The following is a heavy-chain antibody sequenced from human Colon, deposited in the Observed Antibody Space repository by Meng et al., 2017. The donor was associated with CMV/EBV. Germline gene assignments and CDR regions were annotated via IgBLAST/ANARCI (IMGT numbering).Heavy chain of an antibody. CDR1: GFTLSRYD. Sequence: GGSLRLSCAASGFTLSRYDIHWVRQVTGKGLGWVSGIGSAGDTYYADSVKGRFTISREKAKNSLYLQMNSLRAGDTAVYFCTRKEPAKGSDVWGQGTTVTVSS. CDR2: IGSAGDT. D-gene: IGHD1-14*01. V-gene: IGHV3-13*01. CDR3: TRKEPAKGSDV. J-gene: IGHJ6*02.